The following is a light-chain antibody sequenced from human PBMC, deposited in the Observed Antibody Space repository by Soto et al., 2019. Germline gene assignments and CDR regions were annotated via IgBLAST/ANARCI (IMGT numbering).Light chain of an antibody. CDR2: GAS. Sequence: EIVLTQSPGTLSLSAGESATLXXRASQSVSNNYLAWYQQKPGQAPRXLIYGASNRATGIPDRFSGSGSGTDFTLTISRLEPEDFAVYYCQQYGSSGTFGQGTKVDIK. CDR1: QSVSNNY. V-gene: IGKV3-20*01. CDR3: QQYGSSGT. J-gene: IGKJ1*01.